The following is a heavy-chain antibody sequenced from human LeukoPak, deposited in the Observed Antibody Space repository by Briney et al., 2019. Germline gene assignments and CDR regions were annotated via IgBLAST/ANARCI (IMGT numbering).Heavy chain of an antibody. J-gene: IGHJ3*02. CDR1: GYIFTSNW. CDR3: ARLPGAGALDAFDI. Sequence: GESLKISCKGSGYIFTSNWTGWVRQMPGKGLEWMAIIYPGDSDTRYSPSFQGQVTISADKSISTAYLQWSSLQASDTAMYYCARLPGAGALDAFDIWGQGTMVTVSS. V-gene: IGHV5-51*01. CDR2: IYPGDSDT. D-gene: IGHD1-26*01.